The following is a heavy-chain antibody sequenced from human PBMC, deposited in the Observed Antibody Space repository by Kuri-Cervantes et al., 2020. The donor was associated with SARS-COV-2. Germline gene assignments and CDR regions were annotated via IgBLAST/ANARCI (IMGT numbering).Heavy chain of an antibody. CDR2: IPYDGSNK. Sequence: GGSLRLSCAASGFTFSSYAMHWVRQAPGKGLEWVAVIPYDGSNKYYADSVKGRFTISRDNSKNTLYLQMNSLRAEDTAVYYCARDLDGYKHPWGQGTLVTVSS. D-gene: IGHD5-24*01. CDR3: ARDLDGYKHP. V-gene: IGHV3-30-3*01. CDR1: GFTFSSYA. J-gene: IGHJ5*02.